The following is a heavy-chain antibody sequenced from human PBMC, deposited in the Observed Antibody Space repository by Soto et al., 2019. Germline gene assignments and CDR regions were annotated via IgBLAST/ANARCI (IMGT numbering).Heavy chain of an antibody. J-gene: IGHJ4*02. CDR3: VRTSLVVAAATREDY. CDR1: GFTFSSYW. Sequence: VQLVESGGGLVQPGESLRLSCAASGFTFSSYWMHWVRQAPGKGLVWVSRINSDGSSTSYAGSVKGRFTTSRDNAKNTLYLQMLSPRAEDTAVYYCVRTSLVVAAATREDYWGQGALVTVSS. D-gene: IGHD2-15*01. V-gene: IGHV3-74*01. CDR2: INSDGSST.